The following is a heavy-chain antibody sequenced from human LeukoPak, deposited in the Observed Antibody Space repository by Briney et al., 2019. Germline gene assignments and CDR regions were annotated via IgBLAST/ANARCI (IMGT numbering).Heavy chain of an antibody. V-gene: IGHV3-23*01. Sequence: PGGSLRLSCAASGFTFSSYAMSWVRQAPGKGLEWVSAISGSGGSTYYADSVKGRFTISRDNAKNSLYLQMNSLRAEDTAVYYCARYPPRYGDYFGGYYFDYWGQGTLVTVSS. J-gene: IGHJ4*02. D-gene: IGHD4-17*01. CDR1: GFTFSSYA. CDR2: ISGSGGST. CDR3: ARYPPRYGDYFGGYYFDY.